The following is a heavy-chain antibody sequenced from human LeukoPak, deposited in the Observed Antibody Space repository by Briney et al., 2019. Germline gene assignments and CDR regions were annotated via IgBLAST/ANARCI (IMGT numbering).Heavy chain of an antibody. J-gene: IGHJ4*02. CDR3: AGDYYDSLRYFGY. V-gene: IGHV3-23*01. CDR1: GFTFSSYG. D-gene: IGHD3-22*01. Sequence: PGGSLRLSCAASGFTFSSYGMSWVRQAPGRGLEWVSGISGSGGSTYYTDSVKGRFTISRDNSKNTLYLQMNSLRAEDTAVYYCAGDYYDSLRYFGYWGQGTLVTVSS. CDR2: ISGSGGST.